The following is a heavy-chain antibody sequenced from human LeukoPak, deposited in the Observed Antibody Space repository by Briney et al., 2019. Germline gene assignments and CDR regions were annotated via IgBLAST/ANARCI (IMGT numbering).Heavy chain of an antibody. Sequence: GESLKISCKGSGYSFTSYWIACVRQLAGKGLELMGIIYPGDSDSRYSPSFQGHVTISANKSITTAYLQWSSLKASDTAMYYCARDIEMATIYGAFDIWGQGTMVTVSS. V-gene: IGHV5-51*01. D-gene: IGHD5-24*01. CDR2: IYPGDSDS. J-gene: IGHJ3*02. CDR3: ARDIEMATIYGAFDI. CDR1: GYSFTSYW.